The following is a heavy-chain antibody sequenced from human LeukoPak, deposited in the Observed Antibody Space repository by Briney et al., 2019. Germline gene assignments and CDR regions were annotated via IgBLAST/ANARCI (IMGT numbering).Heavy chain of an antibody. CDR3: ARTYYDFWSGYGYFDY. CDR2: ISSNGGST. D-gene: IGHD3-3*01. Sequence: GGSLRLSCAASGFTFSSYAMSWVRQAPGKGLEYVSAISSNGGSTYYANSVKGRFTISRDNSKNTLYLQMGSLRAEDMAVYYCARTYYDFWSGYGYFDYWGQGTLVTVSS. J-gene: IGHJ4*02. CDR1: GFTFSSYA. V-gene: IGHV3-64*01.